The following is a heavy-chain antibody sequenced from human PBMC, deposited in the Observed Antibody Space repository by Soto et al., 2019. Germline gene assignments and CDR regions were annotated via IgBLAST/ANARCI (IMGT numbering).Heavy chain of an antibody. J-gene: IGHJ5*02. CDR3: ARDGYCSGGSCYSGFDP. CDR2: IYYSGST. V-gene: IGHV4-31*03. D-gene: IGHD2-15*01. Sequence: SETLSLTCTVSGGSISSGGYYWSWIRQHPGKGLEWIGYIYYSGSTYYNPSLKSRVTISVDTSKNQFSLKLSSVTAADTAVYYCARDGYCSGGSCYSGFDPWGQGTLVTVSS. CDR1: GGSISSGGYY.